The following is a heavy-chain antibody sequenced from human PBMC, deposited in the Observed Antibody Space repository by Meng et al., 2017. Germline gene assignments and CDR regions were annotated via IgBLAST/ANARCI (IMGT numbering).Heavy chain of an antibody. CDR3: ARGVVPAAIPSFDI. CDR1: GYTFTGYY. CDR2: INPNSGGT. Sequence: ASAKVSCKASGYTFTGYYMHWVRQAPGQGLEWMGWINPNSGGTNYAQKFQGRVTMTRDTSISTAYMELSRLRSDDTAVYYCARGVVPAAIPSFDIWGQGTMVTVSS. V-gene: IGHV1-2*02. J-gene: IGHJ3*02. D-gene: IGHD2-2*01.